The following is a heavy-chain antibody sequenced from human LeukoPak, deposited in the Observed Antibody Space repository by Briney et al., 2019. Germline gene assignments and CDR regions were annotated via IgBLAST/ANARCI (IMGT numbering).Heavy chain of an antibody. CDR3: ARLPILGVVDY. CDR2: IYYGGLT. D-gene: IGHD1-26*01. Sequence: SETLSLTCAVYGGSFSGYYWGWIRQPPGKGLEWIGSIYYGGLTYYNPSLKSRVTLSADTSRNHFFLKVNSVTAADTSVYYCARLPILGVVDYWGQGILVTVSS. V-gene: IGHV4-39*02. CDR1: GGSFSGYY. J-gene: IGHJ4*02.